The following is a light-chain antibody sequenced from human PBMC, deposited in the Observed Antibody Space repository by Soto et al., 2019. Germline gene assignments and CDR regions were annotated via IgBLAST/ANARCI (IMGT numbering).Light chain of an antibody. CDR2: YAS. J-gene: IGKJ5*01. Sequence: EIMMTQSPATLSVSPGERATLSCRASQSVSNNLAWYQQKPGQAPRLLIYYASTRATGIPARFSGSGSGTEFTLTLSSLQSEDFALYYCQQYHNWPPITFGQGTRLEIK. CDR3: QQYHNWPPIT. CDR1: QSVSNN. V-gene: IGKV3-15*01.